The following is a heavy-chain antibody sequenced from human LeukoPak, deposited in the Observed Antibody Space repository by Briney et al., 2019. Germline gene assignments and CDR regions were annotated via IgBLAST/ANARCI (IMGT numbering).Heavy chain of an antibody. Sequence: SETLSLTCAVYGGSFSGYYWSWIRQPPGKGLEWIGEINHSGSTNYNPSLKSRVTISVDTSKNQFSLKLSSVTAADTAVYYCARQGKMATVLTNFDYWGQGTLVTVSS. D-gene: IGHD5-24*01. J-gene: IGHJ4*02. V-gene: IGHV4-34*01. CDR2: INHSGST. CDR3: ARQGKMATVLTNFDY. CDR1: GGSFSGYY.